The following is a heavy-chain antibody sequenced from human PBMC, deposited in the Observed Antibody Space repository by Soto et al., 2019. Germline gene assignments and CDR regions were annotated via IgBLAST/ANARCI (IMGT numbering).Heavy chain of an antibody. J-gene: IGHJ4*02. Sequence: PVRSLRLSCPASAFTFSSYAMSCVRPSPGKGLAWVSTISGSGGSTYYADSVKGRFTIYRDNSKNTLSLQMNSLRAEDTAVYYCAPTLRKYYYFEYWGQGALVSVSS. CDR2: ISGSGGST. V-gene: IGHV3-23*01. CDR3: APTLRKYYYFEY. CDR1: AFTFSSYA. D-gene: IGHD3-3*01.